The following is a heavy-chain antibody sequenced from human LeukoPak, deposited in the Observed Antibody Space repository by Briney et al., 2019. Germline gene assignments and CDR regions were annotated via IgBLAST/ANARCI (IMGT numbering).Heavy chain of an antibody. Sequence: SQTLSLTCAISGDSVFSNSAAWNWIRQSPSRGLEWLGRTYYRSKWYNDYAVSVKSRITINPDTSKNQFSLQLNSVTPEDTAVYYCARVAVYYQSSGYFRYFDYWGQGTLVTVSS. V-gene: IGHV6-1*01. CDR3: ARVAVYYQSSGYFRYFDY. CDR1: GDSVFSNSAA. J-gene: IGHJ4*02. D-gene: IGHD3-22*01. CDR2: TYYRSKWYN.